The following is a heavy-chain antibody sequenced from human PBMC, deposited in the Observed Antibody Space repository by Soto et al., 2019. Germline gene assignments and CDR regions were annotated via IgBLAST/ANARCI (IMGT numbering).Heavy chain of an antibody. V-gene: IGHV3-30-3*01. J-gene: IGHJ4*02. Sequence: GGSLRLSCAASGFTFSSYAMHWVRQAPGKGLEWVAVISYDGSNKYYADSVKGRFTISRDNSKNTLYLQMNSLRAEDTAVYYCARGRGYYDSSGYVYWGQGTLVTVSS. D-gene: IGHD3-22*01. CDR1: GFTFSSYA. CDR3: ARGRGYYDSSGYVY. CDR2: ISYDGSNK.